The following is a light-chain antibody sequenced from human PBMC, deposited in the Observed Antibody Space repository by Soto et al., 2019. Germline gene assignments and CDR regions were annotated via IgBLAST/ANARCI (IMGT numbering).Light chain of an antibody. J-gene: IGKJ1*01. Sequence: EIVLTQSPGTLSLSPGERATLTCRASQSVSSSYLGWYQQKLGQAPRLLIYGASSRATGIPDRFSGSGSGTDFTLTISRLEPEDFAVYYCQQYGISPQTFGQGTKVEIK. CDR3: QQYGISPQT. CDR1: QSVSSSY. V-gene: IGKV3-20*01. CDR2: GAS.